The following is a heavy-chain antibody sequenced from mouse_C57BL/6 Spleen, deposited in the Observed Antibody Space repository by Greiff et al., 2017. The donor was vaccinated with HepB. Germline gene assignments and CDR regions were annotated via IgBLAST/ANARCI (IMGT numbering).Heavy chain of an antibody. CDR1: GFTFNTYA. Sequence: EVHLVESGGGLVQPKGSLKLSCAASGFTFNTYAMHWVRQAPGKGLEWVARIRSKISNYATYYADSVKDRFTISRDDSQSMLYLQMNNLKTEDTAMYYCVRDNYGSLDYWGQGTTLTVSS. V-gene: IGHV10-3*01. D-gene: IGHD1-1*01. CDR3: VRDNYGSLDY. J-gene: IGHJ2*01. CDR2: IRSKISNYAT.